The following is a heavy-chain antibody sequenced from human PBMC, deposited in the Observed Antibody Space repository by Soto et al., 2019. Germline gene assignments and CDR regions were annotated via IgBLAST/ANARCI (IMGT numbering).Heavy chain of an antibody. CDR2: VNPRGGRT. Sequence: QVQLVQSGAEVKKPGASVQLSCKASGYTFTSQYIHWMRQAPGQGLEWLGLVNPRGGRTRYTQNFQGRVTMASDTPTNTVYMELSGLRSEDTAIYDGARGREGGDYVFEHLGRGALVTFSS. V-gene: IGHV1-46*01. CDR1: GYTFTSQY. D-gene: IGHD4-17*01. CDR3: ARGREGGDYVFEH. J-gene: IGHJ4*02.